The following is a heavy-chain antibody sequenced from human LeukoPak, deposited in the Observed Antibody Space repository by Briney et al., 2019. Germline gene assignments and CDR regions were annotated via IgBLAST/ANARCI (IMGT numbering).Heavy chain of an antibody. CDR2: IYYSGST. J-gene: IGHJ4*02. CDR1: GGSISSSSYY. V-gene: IGHV4-39*01. Sequence: PSETLSLTCTVSGGSISSSSYYWGWIRQPPGEGLEWIGSIYYSGSTYYNPSLKRRVTISVDTSKNQFSLKLSSVPAADTAVYYCAKRSPFSIDYWGQGTLVTVSS. CDR3: AKRSPFSIDY. D-gene: IGHD2/OR15-2a*01.